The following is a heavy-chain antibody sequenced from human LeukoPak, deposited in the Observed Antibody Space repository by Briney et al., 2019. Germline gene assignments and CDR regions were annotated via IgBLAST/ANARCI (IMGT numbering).Heavy chain of an antibody. CDR3: AKDLWSGGSCCDAFDI. J-gene: IGHJ3*02. CDR2: ISGSGGST. Sequence: PGASLRLSCAASGFTFSSYAMNWVRQAPGKGLEWVSGISGSGGSTYYADAVKGRFTISRDNSKNTLYLQMNSLRVEGTAVYYCAKDLWSGGSCCDAFDIWGQGTMVTVSS. CDR1: GFTFSSYA. V-gene: IGHV3-23*01. D-gene: IGHD2-15*01.